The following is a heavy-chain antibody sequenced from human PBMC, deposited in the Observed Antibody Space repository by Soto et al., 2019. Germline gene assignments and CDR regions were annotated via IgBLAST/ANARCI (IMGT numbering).Heavy chain of an antibody. CDR1: GFTFSSYE. J-gene: IGHJ3*02. Sequence: PGGSLRLSCAASGFTFSSYEMNWVRQAPGKGLEWVSYISSSGSTIYYADSVKGRFTISRDNAKNSLYLQMNSLRAEDTAVYYRARKGIAVAGIAFDIWGHGTMVTVSS. CDR2: ISSSGSTI. CDR3: ARKGIAVAGIAFDI. D-gene: IGHD6-19*01. V-gene: IGHV3-48*03.